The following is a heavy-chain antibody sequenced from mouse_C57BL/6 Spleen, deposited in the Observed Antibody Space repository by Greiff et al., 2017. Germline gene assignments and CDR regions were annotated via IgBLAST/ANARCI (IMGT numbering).Heavy chain of an antibody. CDR2: IRSKSNNYAT. V-gene: IGHV10-1*01. Sequence: EVPGVESGGGLVQPKGSLKLSCAASGFSFNTYAMNWVRQAPGKGMEWVARIRSKSNNYATYYADSVKDRFTISRDDSESMLYLQMNNLKTEDTAMYYCVRLGSSGFDYWGQGTTLTVSS. D-gene: IGHD1-1*01. J-gene: IGHJ2*01. CDR1: GFSFNTYA. CDR3: VRLGSSGFDY.